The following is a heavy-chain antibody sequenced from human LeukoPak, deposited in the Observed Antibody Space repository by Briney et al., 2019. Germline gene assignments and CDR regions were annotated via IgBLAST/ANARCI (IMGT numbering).Heavy chain of an antibody. CDR2: ISYDGTNK. CDR1: GFPFSPYA. Sequence: GGSLRLSCAASGFPFSPYAMHWVRQAPDQGLEWVAVISYDGTNKYYADSVKGRFTISRDNARNSVYLQMNSLRVEDTAMYYCARIGYSSSSFDYWGQGTLVTVPS. CDR3: ARIGYSSSSFDY. D-gene: IGHD6-13*01. J-gene: IGHJ4*02. V-gene: IGHV3-30*04.